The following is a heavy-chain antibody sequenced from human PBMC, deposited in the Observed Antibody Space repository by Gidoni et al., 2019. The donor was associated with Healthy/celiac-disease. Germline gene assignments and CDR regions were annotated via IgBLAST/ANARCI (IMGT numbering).Heavy chain of an antibody. V-gene: IGHV5-51*01. CDR1: GYSFTSYW. CDR3: ARHDRRYCSSTSCYGDNWFDP. D-gene: IGHD2-2*01. Sequence: EVQLVQSGAEVKKPGESLKISCKGSGYSFTSYWIGWVRQMPGKGLEWMGIIYPGDSDTRYSPSFQGQVTISADKSISTAYLQWSSLKASDTAMYYCARHDRRYCSSTSCYGDNWFDPWGQGTLVTVSS. J-gene: IGHJ5*02. CDR2: IYPGDSDT.